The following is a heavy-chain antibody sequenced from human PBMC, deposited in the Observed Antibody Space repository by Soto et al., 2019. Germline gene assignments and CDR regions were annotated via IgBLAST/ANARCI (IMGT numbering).Heavy chain of an antibody. CDR1: GYTFNNYD. V-gene: IGHV1-8*02. Sequence: ASVKASCKASGYTFNNYDIHWVRQAPGHGLEWMGWMNPNSGNTGYAQNFRGRVTMTQNTAIGTAYMELSSLRSDDTATYYCTRAYGAETFDFWGQGTRVTVSS. J-gene: IGHJ5*01. D-gene: IGHD3-10*01. CDR2: MNPNSGNT. CDR3: TRAYGAETFDF.